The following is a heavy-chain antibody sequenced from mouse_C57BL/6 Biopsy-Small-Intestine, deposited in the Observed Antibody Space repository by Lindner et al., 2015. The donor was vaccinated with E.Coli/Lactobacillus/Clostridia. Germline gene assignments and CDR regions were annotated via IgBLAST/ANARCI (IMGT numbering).Heavy chain of an antibody. CDR3: ARIQNNYDAMDY. Sequence: VQLQESGAELMKPGGSVKLSCKATGYTFTGYWIEWVKQRPGHGLEWIGEILPGRGSTKNNEKFKGKATFTADTSSNTAHMHLSSLTTEDSAIYYCARIQNNYDAMDYWGQGTSVTVSS. D-gene: IGHD1-3*01. V-gene: IGHV1-9*01. J-gene: IGHJ4*01. CDR2: ILPGRGST. CDR1: GYTFTGYW.